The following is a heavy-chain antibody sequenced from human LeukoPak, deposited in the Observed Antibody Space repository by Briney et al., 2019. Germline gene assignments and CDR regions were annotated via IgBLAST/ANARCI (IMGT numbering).Heavy chain of an antibody. CDR1: GFTFSSYG. V-gene: IGHV3-33*01. Sequence: GGSLRLSCAASGFTFSSYGMHWVRQTPGKGLEWVAVIWYDGSNKYYADSVKGRFTISRDNSKNTLYLQMNSLRAEDTAVYYCARTYQYCSGGRGYSYSFDIWDQGTVVTVSS. J-gene: IGHJ3*02. CDR3: ARTYQYCSGGRGYSYSFDI. CDR2: IWYDGSNK. D-gene: IGHD2-15*01.